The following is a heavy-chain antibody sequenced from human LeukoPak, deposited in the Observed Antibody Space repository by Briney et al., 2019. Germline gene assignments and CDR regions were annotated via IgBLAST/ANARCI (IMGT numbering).Heavy chain of an antibody. D-gene: IGHD3-16*01. Sequence: SETLSLTCTVSGGSISSYYWSWIRQPPGKGLEWIGYIYYSGRTKYNPSLKSRVTISVDTSKNQFSLKLSSVTAADTAVYYCARHTDDLGCFQHWGQGTLVTVSS. CDR2: IYYSGRT. J-gene: IGHJ1*01. V-gene: IGHV4-59*08. CDR3: ARHTDDLGCFQH. CDR1: GGSISSYY.